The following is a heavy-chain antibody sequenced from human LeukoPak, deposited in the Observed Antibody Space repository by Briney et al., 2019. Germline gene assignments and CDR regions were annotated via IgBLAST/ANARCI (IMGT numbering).Heavy chain of an antibody. Sequence: GGSLRLSLSASGFTLNSQCMHRVPPGPGQGLEWGAVISYEGSNKYYADSVKGRFTISRDNSKNTLYLQMNSLRPEDTAVYYCAIPTYYYGSGSYFPYYFDYWGQGTLVTVSS. CDR3: AIPTYYYGSGSYFPYYFDY. D-gene: IGHD3-10*01. J-gene: IGHJ4*02. CDR1: GFTLNSQC. CDR2: ISYEGSNK. V-gene: IGHV3-30*03.